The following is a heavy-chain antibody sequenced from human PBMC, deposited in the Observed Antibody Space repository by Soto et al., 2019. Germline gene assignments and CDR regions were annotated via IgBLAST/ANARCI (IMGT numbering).Heavy chain of an antibody. CDR1: GGTSGSPGCC. V-gene: IGHV4-39*01. D-gene: IGHD3-10*01. Sequence: SQTLSLTYTVSGGTSGSPGCCRGWIRKPAGKGVEWIGSVHYNGSTYYNPSLKSRLTVSVDTSQVSLKLTSVTAADTALYYCARLPHHMARECYFDIWGPGTLVTVSP. CDR3: ARLPHHMARECYFDI. J-gene: IGHJ4*02. CDR2: VHYNGST.